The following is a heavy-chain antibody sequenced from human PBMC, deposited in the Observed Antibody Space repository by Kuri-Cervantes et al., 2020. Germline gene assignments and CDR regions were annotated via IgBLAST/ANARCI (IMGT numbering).Heavy chain of an antibody. Sequence: GESLKISCAASGFTVSSDYMSWVRQAPKKGLEWVSVIYSGGNTYYADSVKGRFTISRDNSKNTLYLQMNSLRAEDTAVYYCAKDQYYYGSGKDGMDVWGQGTTVTVSS. J-gene: IGHJ6*02. CDR1: GFTVSSDY. V-gene: IGHV3-53*05. CDR2: IYSGGNT. D-gene: IGHD3-10*01. CDR3: AKDQYYYGSGKDGMDV.